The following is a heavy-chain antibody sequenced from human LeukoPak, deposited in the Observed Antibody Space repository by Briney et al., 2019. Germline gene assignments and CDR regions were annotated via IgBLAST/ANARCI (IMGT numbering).Heavy chain of an antibody. J-gene: IGHJ4*02. D-gene: IGHD2-15*01. V-gene: IGHV3-64D*06. CDR2: ISSNGGST. CDR1: GFPFSSYA. Sequence: GSLRLSCSASGFPFSSYAMHWVRQAPGKGLGYVSAISSNGGSTYYADSVKGRFTISRDNSKNTLYLQMSSLRAEDTAVYYCVKGTRYCSGGSCLDDYWGQGTLVTVSS. CDR3: VKGTRYCSGGSCLDDY.